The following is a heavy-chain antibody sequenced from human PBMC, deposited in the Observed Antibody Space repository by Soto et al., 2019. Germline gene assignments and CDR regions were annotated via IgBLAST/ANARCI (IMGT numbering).Heavy chain of an antibody. V-gene: IGHV1-46*03. J-gene: IGHJ4*02. D-gene: IGHD3-9*01. CDR2: INPSGGGT. CDR1: GYTFTSYY. Sequence: ASVKFCKASGYTFTSYYMHCVRQAPGQGLEWMGIINPSGGGTSYAQKFQGRVTMTRDTSTSTVYMELSSLRSEDTAVYYCARGGQLRYLDWLLDYWGQGTLVTVSS. CDR3: ARGGQLRYLDWLLDY.